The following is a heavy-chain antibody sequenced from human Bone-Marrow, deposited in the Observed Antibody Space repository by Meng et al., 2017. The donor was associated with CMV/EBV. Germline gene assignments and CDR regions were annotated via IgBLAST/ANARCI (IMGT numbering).Heavy chain of an antibody. Sequence: ASVKVSCKASGGTFSSYGISWVRQAPGQGLEWMGIINPSGGSTSYAQKFQGRVTMTRDTSTSTVYMELSSLRSEDTAVYYCAAKSAVAGHYYYGMDVWGQGTTVTVSS. J-gene: IGHJ6*02. V-gene: IGHV1-46*01. CDR2: INPSGGST. D-gene: IGHD6-19*01. CDR3: AAKSAVAGHYYYGMDV. CDR1: GGTFSSYG.